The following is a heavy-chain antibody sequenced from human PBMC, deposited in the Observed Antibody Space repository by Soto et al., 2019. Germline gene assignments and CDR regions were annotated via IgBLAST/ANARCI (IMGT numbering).Heavy chain of an antibody. CDR2: MNPNSGNT. CDR1: GYTFTSYD. CDR3: ATPQDYDGCLDS. J-gene: IGHJ4*02. V-gene: IGHV1-8*01. Sequence: GASVKVSCKASGYTFTSYDINWVRQATGQGLEWMGWMNPNSGNTGYAQKFQGRVTMTRNTSISTAYMEPNSLISEDTAVYYCATPQDYDGCLDSWGQGTLVTVSS. D-gene: IGHD3-22*01.